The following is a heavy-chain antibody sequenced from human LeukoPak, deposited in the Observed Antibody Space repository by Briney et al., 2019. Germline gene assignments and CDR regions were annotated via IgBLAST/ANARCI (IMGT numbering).Heavy chain of an antibody. Sequence: PSETLSLTCTVSGGSISSYYWSWIRQPPGKGLEWIGYIYYSGSTNYNPSLKSRVTISVDTSKNQFSLKLGSVTAADTAVYYCAKIRGYYDSSGYFDWFDPWGQGTLVTVSS. CDR2: IYYSGST. D-gene: IGHD3-22*01. CDR3: AKIRGYYDSSGYFDWFDP. CDR1: GGSISSYY. V-gene: IGHV4-59*01. J-gene: IGHJ5*02.